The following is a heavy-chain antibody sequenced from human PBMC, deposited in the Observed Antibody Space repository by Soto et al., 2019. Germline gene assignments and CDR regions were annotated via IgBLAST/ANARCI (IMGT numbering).Heavy chain of an antibody. D-gene: IGHD1-26*01. CDR1: GFTFSRYA. Sequence: PGGSLRLSCVASGFTFSRYAMSWVRQAPGKGLEWISSISETGGSTYYAASVKGRFTISRDNSMNTLYLQVNSLRAEDTAVYYCAKERYSGYYDYWGQGTPVTVSS. CDR3: AKERYSGYYDY. J-gene: IGHJ4*02. V-gene: IGHV3-23*01. CDR2: ISETGGST.